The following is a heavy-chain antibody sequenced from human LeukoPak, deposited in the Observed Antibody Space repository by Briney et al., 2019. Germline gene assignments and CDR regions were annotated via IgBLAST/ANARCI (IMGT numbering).Heavy chain of an antibody. CDR1: GDSITNYY. J-gene: IGHJ4*02. CDR3: ARMKGDY. CDR2: IYYSGNT. Sequence: PSETLSLTCTVSGDSITNYYWSWYRQPPGQGLEWIGYIYYSGNTNYNPSLKSRVTISVDKSKSQFSLKLRSVTAADTAVYYCARMKGDYWGQGTLVTVSS. V-gene: IGHV4-59*01.